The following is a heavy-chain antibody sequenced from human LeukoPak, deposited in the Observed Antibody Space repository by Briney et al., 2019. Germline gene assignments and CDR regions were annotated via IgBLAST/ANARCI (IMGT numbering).Heavy chain of an antibody. CDR3: AKAAITMVRGVTSHFDY. D-gene: IGHD3-10*01. Sequence: GGSLRLSCAASGFTFSSYAMSWVRQAPGKGLEWVSAISGSGGSTYYADSVKGRFTISRDNSKNSLYLQMNSLRTEDTALYYCAKAAITMVRGVTSHFDYWGQGTLVTVSS. V-gene: IGHV3-23*01. CDR1: GFTFSSYA. J-gene: IGHJ4*02. CDR2: ISGSGGST.